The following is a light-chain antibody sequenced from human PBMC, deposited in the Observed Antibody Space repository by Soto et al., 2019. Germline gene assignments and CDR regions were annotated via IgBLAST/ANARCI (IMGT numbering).Light chain of an antibody. CDR1: QGISSY. V-gene: IGKV1-8*01. CDR3: QQYYSYSWT. CDR2: AAS. J-gene: IGKJ1*01. Sequence: AIRMTQSPSSLSASTGDRVTITCRASQGISSYLAWYQQKPGKAPKLLIYAASTLQSGVPSRFSGSGSGTDFTLTISFLQSEDFATYYCQQYYSYSWTFGQGTKVEIK.